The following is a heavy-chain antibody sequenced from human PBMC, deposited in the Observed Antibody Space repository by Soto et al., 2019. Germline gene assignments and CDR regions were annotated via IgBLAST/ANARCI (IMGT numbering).Heavy chain of an antibody. CDR2: ISGSGGST. D-gene: IGHD2-15*01. V-gene: IGHV3-23*01. CDR3: AKDMMIGYCSGGSCSYYMDV. Sequence: PGGSLRLSCAASGFTFSSYAMSWVRQAPGKGLEWVSAISGSGGSTYYADSVKGRFTISRDNSKNTLYLQMNSLRAEDTAVYYCAKDMMIGYCSGGSCSYYMDVWGKGTTVTVSS. J-gene: IGHJ6*03. CDR1: GFTFSSYA.